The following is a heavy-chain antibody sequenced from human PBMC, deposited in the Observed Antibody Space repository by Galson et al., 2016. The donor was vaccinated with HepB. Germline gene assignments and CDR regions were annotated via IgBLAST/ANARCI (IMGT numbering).Heavy chain of an antibody. Sequence: SLRLSCAASGFTFNDYWMTWVRQAPGKGLEWVANLSPDGTDKRYAGSVKGRFTIPRDNPNNSVFLQMSSLRAEDTALYYCARVDYTDEGINVWGQGTTVTVS. D-gene: IGHD4-11*01. J-gene: IGHJ6*02. CDR2: LSPDGTDK. CDR3: ARVDYTDEGINV. CDR1: GFTFNDYW. V-gene: IGHV3-7*01.